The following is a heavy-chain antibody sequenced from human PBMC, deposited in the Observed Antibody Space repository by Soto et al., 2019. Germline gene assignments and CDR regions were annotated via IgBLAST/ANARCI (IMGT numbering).Heavy chain of an antibody. CDR2: ISPYSGNT. V-gene: IGHV1-18*01. Sequence: QVQLVQSGDEVRKPGSSVKVSCKASGYIFVNYGIAWVRQAPGQGLEWMGWISPYSGNTHYASKVQGRLTMTTDTSTRTAYMDLGSLAPGGTAVYYWAMVDNYVTPTPQDVWGQGTTVTVSS. J-gene: IGHJ6*02. D-gene: IGHD3-16*01. CDR1: GYIFVNYG. CDR3: AMVDNYVTPTPQDV.